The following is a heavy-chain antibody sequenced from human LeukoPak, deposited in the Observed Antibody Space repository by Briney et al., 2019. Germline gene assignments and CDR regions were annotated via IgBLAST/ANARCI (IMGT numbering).Heavy chain of an antibody. CDR1: GGTFSSYA. V-gene: IGHV1-69*13. CDR3: ARDFSPYYGSGSHSYYFDY. J-gene: IGHJ4*02. CDR2: IIPIFGTA. Sequence: SVKVSCKASGGTFSSYAISWVRQAPGQGLEWMGGIIPIFGTANYAQKFQGRVTITADESTSTAYMELSSLRSEDTAVYYCARDFSPYYGSGSHSYYFDYWGQGTLVTVSS. D-gene: IGHD3-10*01.